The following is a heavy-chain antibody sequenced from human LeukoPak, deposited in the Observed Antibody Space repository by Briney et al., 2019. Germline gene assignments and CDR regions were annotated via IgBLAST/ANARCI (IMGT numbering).Heavy chain of an antibody. CDR3: ARDSLYYGTDV. CDR2: IKHDGSEK. V-gene: IGHV3-7*01. Sequence: GGSLRLSCAASGFTFSDYWMSWVRQAPGKGLEWVANIKHDGSEKYYADSVKGRFTISRDNAKNSLYLQMNSLRAEDTAVYYCARDSLYYGTDVWGQGTTVTVSS. CDR1: GFTFSDYW. J-gene: IGHJ6*02.